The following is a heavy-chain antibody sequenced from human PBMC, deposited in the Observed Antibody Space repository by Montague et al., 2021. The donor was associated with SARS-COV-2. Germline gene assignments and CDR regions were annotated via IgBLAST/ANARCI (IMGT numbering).Heavy chain of an antibody. D-gene: IGHD2-15*01. J-gene: IGHJ4*02. Sequence: SETLSLTCTVSGEPISGSFWHWIRQPAGKGLEWTGRIYVGGGSDHNPSPESRVTMSVDTSTNQFSLKVNSVSAADTAMYYCGRGVVAAPPVVGYWGRGTLVSVAS. V-gene: IGHV4-4*07. CDR1: GEPISGSF. CDR2: IYVGGGS. CDR3: GRGVVAAPPVVGY.